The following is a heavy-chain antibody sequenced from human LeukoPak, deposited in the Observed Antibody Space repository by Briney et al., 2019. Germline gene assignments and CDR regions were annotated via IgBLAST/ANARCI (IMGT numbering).Heavy chain of an antibody. D-gene: IGHD4-17*01. CDR3: ARLTVTTSL. J-gene: IGHJ4*02. CDR2: INPNSGGT. V-gene: IGHV1-2*02. CDR1: GYTFTVYY. Sequence: ASVKVSCTASGYTFTVYYMHWVRQAPGQGLEWMGWINPNSGGTNYAQIFQGRVTMTRDTSISTAYMELSRLRSDDTAVYFCARLTVTTSLWGQGTLVTVSS.